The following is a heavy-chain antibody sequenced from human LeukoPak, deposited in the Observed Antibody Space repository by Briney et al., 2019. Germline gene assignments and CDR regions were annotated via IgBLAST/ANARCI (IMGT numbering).Heavy chain of an antibody. D-gene: IGHD5-18*01. J-gene: IGHJ4*02. Sequence: GGSLRLSCAASGFTFSNYAMSWVRQAPGKGLEWVSAISGSGGSTYYADSVQGRFTISRDNYKKPLYLQMNSLRAEDTAVYYCAKRIQSAMATGYWGQGTLVTVSS. CDR1: GFTFSNYA. CDR2: ISGSGGST. CDR3: AKRIQSAMATGY. V-gene: IGHV3-23*01.